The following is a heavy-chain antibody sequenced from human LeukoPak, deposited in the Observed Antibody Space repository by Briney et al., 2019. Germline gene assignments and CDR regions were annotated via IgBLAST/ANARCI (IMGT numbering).Heavy chain of an antibody. J-gene: IGHJ4*02. V-gene: IGHV4-30-4*07. CDR3: ARVESAAGT. D-gene: IGHD6-13*01. CDR1: GGSISSGDYS. Sequence: SETLSLTCAVSGGSISSGDYSWSWIRQPPGEGLEWIGFIYNSGNTYYNPSLKSRVTLSVDTSKNQFSLNLSSVTAADTAVYYCARVESAAGTWGQGTLVTVSS. CDR2: IYNSGNT.